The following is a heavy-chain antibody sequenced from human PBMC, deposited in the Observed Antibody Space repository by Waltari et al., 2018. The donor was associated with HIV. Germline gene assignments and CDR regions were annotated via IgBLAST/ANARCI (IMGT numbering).Heavy chain of an antibody. J-gene: IGHJ3*01. CDR2: ILGGGET. CDR3: VKDSGRAADVFDL. V-gene: IGHV3-23*01. D-gene: IGHD3-10*01. CDR1: GFIFTDFA. Sequence: QLLESGGGLVEPGGSLRLSCAASGFIFTDFAMDWVRQAPGKGLGWVSAILGGGETFYADSVKGRFTISRDNSKNTLYLQMNSLRADDAAVYYCVKDSGRAADVFDLWGQGTMVTVSS.